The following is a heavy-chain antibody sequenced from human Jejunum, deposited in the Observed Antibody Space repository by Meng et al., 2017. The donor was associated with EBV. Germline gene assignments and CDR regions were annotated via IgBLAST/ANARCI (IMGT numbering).Heavy chain of an antibody. Sequence: QGQLVQSVSGLKKPGASVKVSCKASGYTFSRYAMNWVRQAPGQGLEWMGWINTRTGNPAYAQGFTGRFVFSLDTSVSTAYLQISSLKAEDTAVYYCASDISTATFGYWGQGTLVTVSS. CDR1: GYTFSRYA. CDR2: INTRTGNP. V-gene: IGHV7-4-1*02. J-gene: IGHJ4*02. D-gene: IGHD2-21*02. CDR3: ASDISTATFGY.